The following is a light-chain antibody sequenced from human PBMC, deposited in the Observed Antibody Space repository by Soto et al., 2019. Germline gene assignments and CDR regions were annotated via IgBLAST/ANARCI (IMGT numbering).Light chain of an antibody. J-gene: IGLJ3*02. V-gene: IGLV1-40*01. CDR1: SSNIGAGYH. CDR3: QSYDSSLSGSM. Sequence: QSVLTQPPSVSGARGQRVTISCTGSSSNIGAGYHVHWYQQLPGTAPKLLIYGNSNRPSGVPDRFSGSKSGTSASLAITGLQAEDEADYYCQSYDSSLSGSMFGGGTKLTVL. CDR2: GNS.